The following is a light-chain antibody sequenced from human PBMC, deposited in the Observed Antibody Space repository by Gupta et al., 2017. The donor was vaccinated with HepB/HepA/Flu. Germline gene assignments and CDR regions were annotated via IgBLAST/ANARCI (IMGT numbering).Light chain of an antibody. CDR2: AAS. CDR3: QQVNSYPIT. Sequence: DIQLTPSPSFLSASVGDRVTITCRASQGISSYLAWYQQKPGKVPKLLIYAASTLQSGVPSRFSGSGSGTEFTLTISSLQPEDFATYDCQQVNSYPITFGPGTKVDIK. V-gene: IGKV1-9*01. J-gene: IGKJ3*01. CDR1: QGISSY.